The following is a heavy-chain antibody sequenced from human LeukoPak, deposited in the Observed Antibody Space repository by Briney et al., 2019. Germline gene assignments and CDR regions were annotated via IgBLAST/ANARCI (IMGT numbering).Heavy chain of an antibody. J-gene: IGHJ5*02. V-gene: IGHV3-23*01. Sequence: PGGSLRLSSEASRFTFSSYAMSWVRQAPGKGLEWVSAISGSGGSTYYADSVKGRFTISRDNSKNTLYLQMNSLRAEDTAVYYCARSTVTTWGNWFDPWGQGTLVTVSS. CDR1: RFTFSSYA. D-gene: IGHD4-17*01. CDR3: ARSTVTTWGNWFDP. CDR2: ISGSGGST.